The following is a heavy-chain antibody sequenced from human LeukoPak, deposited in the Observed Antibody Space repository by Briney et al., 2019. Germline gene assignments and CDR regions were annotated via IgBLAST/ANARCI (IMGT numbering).Heavy chain of an antibody. Sequence: GGSLRLSCAASGFTVSSNYMSWVRQAPGKGLEWVSVIYSGGSTYYADSVKGRFTISRDNSKNTLYLQMNSLRAEDTAVYYCAKGDQLLVRGVITSAFDYWGQGTLATVSS. V-gene: IGHV3-53*01. CDR2: IYSGGST. D-gene: IGHD3-10*01. CDR3: AKGDQLLVRGVITSAFDY. J-gene: IGHJ4*02. CDR1: GFTVSSNY.